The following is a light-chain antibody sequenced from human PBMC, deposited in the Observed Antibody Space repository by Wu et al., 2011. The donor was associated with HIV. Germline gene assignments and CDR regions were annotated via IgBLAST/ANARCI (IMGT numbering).Light chain of an antibody. V-gene: IGKV1-27*01. CDR2: AAS. CDR3: QKYNSAPGLT. J-gene: IGKJ4*01. Sequence: DRVTITCRASQGISQFLVLVSAEPGKLLGLIYAASTLQSGVPSRFSGSGSGTDFTLTISSLQPEDVATYYCQKYNSAPGLTFGGGTKVEIK. CDR1: QGISQF.